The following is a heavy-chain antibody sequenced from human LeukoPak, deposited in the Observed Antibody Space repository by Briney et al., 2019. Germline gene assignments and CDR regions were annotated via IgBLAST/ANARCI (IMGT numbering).Heavy chain of an antibody. J-gene: IGHJ6*03. CDR2: IRSKAYGGTT. D-gene: IGHD5-12*01. CDR3: TRARRSRGYSGYDPYYYYMDV. V-gene: IGHV3-49*04. Sequence: GGSLRLSCTASGFTFGDYAMSWVRQAPGKGLEWVGFIRSKAYGGTTEYAASVKGRFTISRDDSKSIAYLQMNSLKTEDTAVYYCTRARRSRGYSGYDPYYYYMDVWGKGTTVPISS. CDR1: GFTFGDYA.